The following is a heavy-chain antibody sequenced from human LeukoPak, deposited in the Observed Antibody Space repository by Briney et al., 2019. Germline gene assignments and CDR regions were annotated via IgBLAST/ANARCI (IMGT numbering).Heavy chain of an antibody. CDR3: ARHLRIEAEYYYYMDV. J-gene: IGHJ6*03. D-gene: IGHD2-15*01. V-gene: IGHV4-4*09. CDR2: IYTSGST. Sequence: SETLSLTCTVSGGSISSYYWSWIRQPPGKGLEWIGYIYTSGSTNYNPSLKSRVTISVDTSKNQFSLKLSSVTAADTAVYYCARHLRIEAEYYYYMDVWGKGTTVTVSS. CDR1: GGSISSYY.